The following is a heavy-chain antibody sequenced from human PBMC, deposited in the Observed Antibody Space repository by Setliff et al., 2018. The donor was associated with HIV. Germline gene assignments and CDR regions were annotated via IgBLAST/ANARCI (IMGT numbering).Heavy chain of an antibody. CDR1: GGSVDILN. V-gene: IGHV4-4*08. J-gene: IGHJ5*02. D-gene: IGHD2-21*02. CDR2: IYSSATT. Sequence: SETLSLTCSVSGGSVDILNLIWIRQRPGKGLECIGYIYSSATTNYSSALESRASISRDTSKNQISLKLRSVTAADTAVYYCARVFPLVTAEDNRFDPWGQGIQVTVSS. CDR3: ARVFPLVTAEDNRFDP.